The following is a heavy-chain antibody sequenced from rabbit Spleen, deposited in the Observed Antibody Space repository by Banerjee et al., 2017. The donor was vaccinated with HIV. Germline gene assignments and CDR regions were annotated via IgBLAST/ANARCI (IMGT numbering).Heavy chain of an antibody. Sequence: QSLEESGGDLVKPGASLTLTCTASGVSFSFSSYMCWVRQAPGKGLEWIACIDTGSSGFTYFATWAKGRFTISKTSSTTVTLQVTRLTAADTATYFCARDTSSSFSSYGMDLWGPGTLVT. J-gene: IGHJ6*01. V-gene: IGHV1S40*01. CDR3: ARDTSSSFSSYGMDL. CDR1: GVSFSFSSY. D-gene: IGHD1-1*01. CDR2: IDTGSSGFT.